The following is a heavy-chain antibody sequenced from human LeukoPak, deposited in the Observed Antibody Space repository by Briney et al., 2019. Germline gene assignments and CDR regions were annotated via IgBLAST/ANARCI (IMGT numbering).Heavy chain of an antibody. D-gene: IGHD2-15*01. J-gene: IGHJ5*02. CDR1: GFTFSNYF. CDR3: ARRVDATRWFDP. CDR2: INPDGTNT. Sequence: GGSLRLSYAASGFTFSNYFTHWVRQAPGRGLVWVSRINPDGTNTMYAGSVKGRFTISRDNAKNILYLQMNSLRDDDTAVYYCARRVDATRWFDPWGQGTLVTVSS. V-gene: IGHV3-74*03.